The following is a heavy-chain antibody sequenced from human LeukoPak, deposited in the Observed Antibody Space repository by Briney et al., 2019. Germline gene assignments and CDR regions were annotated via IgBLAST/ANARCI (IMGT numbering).Heavy chain of an antibody. CDR2: IYYIGNT. V-gene: IGHV4-30-4*01. Sequence: PSQTLSLTCTVSGGSISSGDYYWSWIRQPPGKGLEWIGYIYYIGNTFYNPSLKSRVTISVDTSKNQFSLKLSSVTAADTAVYYCARDSPDGEYSSSWLWAFDIWGQGTMVTVSS. CDR3: ARDSPDGEYSSSWLWAFDI. CDR1: GGSISSGDYY. J-gene: IGHJ3*02. D-gene: IGHD6-13*01.